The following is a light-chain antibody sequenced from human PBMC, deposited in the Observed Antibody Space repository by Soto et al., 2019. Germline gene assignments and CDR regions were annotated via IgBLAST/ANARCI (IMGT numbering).Light chain of an antibody. CDR2: GAS. V-gene: IGKV3-20*01. Sequence: EIVLTQAPGTLSLSPVERATLSCRASQSVSSSYLAWYQQKPGQAPRLLIYGASSRATGIPDRFSGSGSGTDFTLTISRLEPEDFAVYYCQQYGSSPGRFNFGPGTKVDIK. CDR3: QQYGSSPGRFN. J-gene: IGKJ3*01. CDR1: QSVSSSY.